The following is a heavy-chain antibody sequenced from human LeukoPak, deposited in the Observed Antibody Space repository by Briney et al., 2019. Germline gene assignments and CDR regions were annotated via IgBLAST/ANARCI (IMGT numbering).Heavy chain of an antibody. CDR2: IWYDGSNK. D-gene: IGHD6-13*01. V-gene: IGHV3-33*08. J-gene: IGHJ6*02. CDR1: GFTFSSNS. Sequence: GGSLRLSCAASGFTFSSNSIHWVRQAPGKGLEWVAVIWYDGSNKYYADSVKGRFTISRDNSKNTLYLQMNSLRAEDTAVYYCARESYSSSLRYYYYGMDVWGQGTTVTVSS. CDR3: ARESYSSSLRYYYYGMDV.